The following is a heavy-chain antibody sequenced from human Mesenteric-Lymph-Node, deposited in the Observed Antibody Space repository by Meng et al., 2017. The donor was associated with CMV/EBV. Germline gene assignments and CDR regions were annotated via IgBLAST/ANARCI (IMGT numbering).Heavy chain of an antibody. CDR1: GFTVSSNY. D-gene: IGHD6-13*01. CDR2: IYSGGST. Sequence: GESLKISCAASGFTVSSNYMSWVRQAPGKGLEWVSVIYSGGSTYYADSVKGRFTISRDNSKNTLYLQMNSLRAEDTAVYYCAKDSLYINSWYDYWGQGTLVTVSS. V-gene: IGHV3-53*01. J-gene: IGHJ4*02. CDR3: AKDSLYINSWYDY.